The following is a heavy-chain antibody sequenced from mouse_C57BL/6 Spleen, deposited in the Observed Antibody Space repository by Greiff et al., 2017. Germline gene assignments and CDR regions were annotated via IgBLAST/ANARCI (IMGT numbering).Heavy chain of an antibody. J-gene: IGHJ2*01. Sequence: QVQLKQPGAELVKPGASVKLSCKASGYTFTSYWMHWVKQRPGQGLEWIGMIHPNSGSTNYNEKFKSKATLTVDKSSSTAYMQLSSLTSEDSAVYYCARAGYYYFDYWGQGTTLTVSS. D-gene: IGHD2-3*01. CDR1: GYTFTSYW. V-gene: IGHV1-64*01. CDR3: ARAGYYYFDY. CDR2: IHPNSGST.